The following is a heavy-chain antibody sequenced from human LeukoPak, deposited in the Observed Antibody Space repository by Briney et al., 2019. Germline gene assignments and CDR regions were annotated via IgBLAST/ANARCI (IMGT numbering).Heavy chain of an antibody. V-gene: IGHV4-39*01. CDR3: AVLKSSSTYYYFDY. J-gene: IGHJ4*02. CDR2: IYYSGST. CDR1: GGSISSSSCY. Sequence: SETLSLTCTVSGGSISSSSCYWGWIRQPPGKGLEWIGSIYYSGSTYYNPSLKSRVTISVDTSKNQFSLKLSSVTAADTAVYYCAVLKSSSTYYYFDYWGQGTLVTVSS. D-gene: IGHD6-13*01.